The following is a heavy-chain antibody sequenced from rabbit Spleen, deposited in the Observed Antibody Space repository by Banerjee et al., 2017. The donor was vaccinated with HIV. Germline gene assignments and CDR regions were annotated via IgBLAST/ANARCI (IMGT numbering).Heavy chain of an antibody. CDR3: ARGSATMTLVITGYYLSL. J-gene: IGHJ4*01. V-gene: IGHV1S40*01. Sequence: QSLEESGGGLVQPEGSLALSCKASGFSFSSSDYICWVRQAPGKGLEWLSCIAGSSSGNTYYASWAKGRFTISKTSSTTVTLQMTSLTAADTATYFCARGSATMTLVITGYYLSLWGPGTLVTVS. D-gene: IGHD2-1*01. CDR2: IAGSSSGNT. CDR1: GFSFSSSDY.